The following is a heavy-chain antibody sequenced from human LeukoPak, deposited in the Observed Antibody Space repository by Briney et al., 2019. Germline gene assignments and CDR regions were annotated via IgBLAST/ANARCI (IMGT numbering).Heavy chain of an antibody. CDR1: GVSISSYY. J-gene: IGHJ3*02. D-gene: IGHD5-18*01. CDR3: AREAYAVDTAMVNAFDI. V-gene: IGHV4-59*01. CDR2: IYYSGST. Sequence: PSETLSLTCTVSGVSISSYYWSWIRQPPGKGLEWVGYIYYSGSTNYNPSLKSRVTISVDTSKNQFSLKLSSVTAADTAVYYCAREAYAVDTAMVNAFDIWGQGIMVTVSS.